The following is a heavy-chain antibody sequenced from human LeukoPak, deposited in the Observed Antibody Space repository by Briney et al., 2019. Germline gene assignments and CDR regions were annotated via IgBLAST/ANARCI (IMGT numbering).Heavy chain of an antibody. V-gene: IGHV3-73*01. J-gene: IGHJ4*02. CDR3: TTGTGEYYFDY. CDR2: IRSKVNRYAT. Sequence: GGSLRLSCAASGFTFSGSGMHWVRQASGKGLEWLGRIRSKVNRYATAYAASVKGRFTIFRDDSKNTAYLQMNSLKTEDTAVYYCTTGTGEYYFDYWGQGTLVTVSS. D-gene: IGHD3-10*01. CDR1: GFTFSGSG.